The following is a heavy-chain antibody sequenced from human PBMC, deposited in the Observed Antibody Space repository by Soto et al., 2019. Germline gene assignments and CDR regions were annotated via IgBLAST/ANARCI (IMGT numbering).Heavy chain of an antibody. CDR2: IWFDGSTH. V-gene: IGHV3-33*01. CDR1: GFTFSNFG. Sequence: QVQLVESGGGLVQPGRSLRLSCAASGFTFSNFGMHWVRQAPGKGLEWVAFIWFDGSTHYHADYVKVRFTISRDNSKNTLKLQMNSLSAEDTAVYYCETYREGHWGQGTLVTVSS. D-gene: IGHD1-26*01. CDR3: ETYREGH. J-gene: IGHJ4*02.